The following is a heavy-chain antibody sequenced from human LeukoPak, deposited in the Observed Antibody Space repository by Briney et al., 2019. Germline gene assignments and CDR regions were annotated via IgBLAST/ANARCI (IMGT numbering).Heavy chain of an antibody. CDR3: ARSGSGYFDY. V-gene: IGHV3-7*03. Sequence: GGSLRLSCAASGITLSIYWMSWVRQAPGKGLEWVANIKQDGSEKYYVDSVRGRFTISRDNAKNSLYLQMNNLGAEDTAVYYCARSGSGYFDYWGQGTLVTVSS. J-gene: IGHJ4*02. CDR1: GITLSIYW. CDR2: IKQDGSEK.